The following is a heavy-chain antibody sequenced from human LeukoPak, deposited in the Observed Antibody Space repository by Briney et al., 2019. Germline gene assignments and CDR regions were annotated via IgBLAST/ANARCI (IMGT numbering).Heavy chain of an antibody. V-gene: IGHV4-59*01. CDR1: SGSITSYY. CDR2: IYYSGST. Sequence: SETLSLTCSVSSGSITSYYWSWLRQPPGKGLEWIGYIYYSGSTNYNPSVKSRVTMSVDTSKNQFSLKLSSVTAADTAVYYCARGDIAVAHAGAFDIWGQGTMVTVSS. CDR3: ARGDIAVAHAGAFDI. D-gene: IGHD6-19*01. J-gene: IGHJ3*02.